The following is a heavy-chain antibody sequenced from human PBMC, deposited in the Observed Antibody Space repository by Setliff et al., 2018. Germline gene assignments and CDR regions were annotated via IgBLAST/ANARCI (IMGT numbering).Heavy chain of an antibody. V-gene: IGHV4-61*09. J-gene: IGHJ6*03. D-gene: IGHD3-3*01. CDR3: ARMSGFLYMDV. Sequence: SETLSLTCTVSGDSISSRTYYWSWIRQPAGKGLEWIGHIYTSWSTIYNPSLKSRLTISLDTSKNQFSLNLSSVTAADTAVYYCARMSGFLYMDVWGEGTTVTVSS. CDR2: IYTSWST. CDR1: GDSISSRTYY.